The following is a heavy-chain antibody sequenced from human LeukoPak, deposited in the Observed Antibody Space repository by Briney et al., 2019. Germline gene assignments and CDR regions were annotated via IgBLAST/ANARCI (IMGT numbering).Heavy chain of an antibody. Sequence: SVKVSCKASGGTFSSYPITWVQQAPGQGLEWMGRIIPILGVTVYAQKFQGRVTITADKSTATAYMELSSLRSEDTAVYYCARDRRGYYYDRSGYHHDAFDIWGQGTMVTVSS. CDR2: IIPILGVT. CDR3: ARDRRGYYYDRSGYHHDAFDI. V-gene: IGHV1-69*04. J-gene: IGHJ3*02. CDR1: GGTFSSYP. D-gene: IGHD3-22*01.